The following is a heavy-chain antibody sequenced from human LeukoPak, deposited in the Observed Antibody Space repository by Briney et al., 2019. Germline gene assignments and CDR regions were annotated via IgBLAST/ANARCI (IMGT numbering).Heavy chain of an antibody. V-gene: IGHV3-23*01. J-gene: IGHJ4*02. D-gene: IGHD6-19*01. CDR3: AKDSSSWYAYFDY. CDR2: ISGSGGGT. CDR1: GGTFSSYA. Sequence: SCKASGGTFSSYAISWVRQAPGKGLEWVSSISGSGGGTYYADSVKGRFTISRDNSKNTLYLQMNSLRAEDTAVYYCAKDSSSWYAYFDYWGQGTLVAVSS.